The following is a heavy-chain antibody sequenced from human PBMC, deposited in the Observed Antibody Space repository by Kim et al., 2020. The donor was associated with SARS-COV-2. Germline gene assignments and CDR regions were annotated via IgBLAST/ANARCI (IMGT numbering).Heavy chain of an antibody. V-gene: IGHV3-48*03. D-gene: IGHD3-16*02. J-gene: IGHJ6*02. CDR2: ISSSGSTI. CDR3: ARDVQTSAYDYVWGSYRPPCGMDV. CDR1: GFTFSSYE. Sequence: GGSLRLSCAASGFTFSSYEMNWVRQAPGKGLEWVSYISSSGSTIYYADSVKGRFTISRDNAKNSLYLQMNSLRAEDTAVYYCARDVQTSAYDYVWGSYRPPCGMDVWGQGTTVTVSS.